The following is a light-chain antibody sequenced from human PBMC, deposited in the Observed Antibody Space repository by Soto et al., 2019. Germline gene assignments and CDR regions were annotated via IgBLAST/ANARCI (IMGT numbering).Light chain of an antibody. CDR3: QQYYSYPRT. CDR1: QTISSW. Sequence: DIQMNESPSTLSGSGGDRVTITCRASQTISSWLAWYQQKPGKAPKLLIYAASTLQSGVPSRFSGSGSGTDFTLTISCLQSEDFATDYCQQYYSYPRTFGQATKVDNK. CDR2: AAS. J-gene: IGKJ1*01. V-gene: IGKV1-5*01.